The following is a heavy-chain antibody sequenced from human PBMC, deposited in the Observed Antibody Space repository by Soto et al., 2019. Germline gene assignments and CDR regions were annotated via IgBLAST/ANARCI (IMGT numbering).Heavy chain of an antibody. J-gene: IGHJ3*02. CDR3: XXXXXXXXARPPYAFDI. Sequence: QVQLVESGGGVVQPGRSLRLSCAASGFTFSSYGMHWVRQAPGKGLEWVAVISYDGSNKYYADSVKGRFTISRDNSKXXLXXXXXXXXXXXXXXXXXXXXXXXXXARPPYAFDIWGQGTMVTVSS. CDR2: ISYDGSNK. D-gene: IGHD6-6*01. V-gene: IGHV3-30*03. CDR1: GFTFSSYG.